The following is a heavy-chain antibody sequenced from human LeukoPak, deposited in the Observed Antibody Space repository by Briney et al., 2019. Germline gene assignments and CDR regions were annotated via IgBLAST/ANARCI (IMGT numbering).Heavy chain of an antibody. CDR1: GFTFSSYS. V-gene: IGHV3-21*01. CDR2: ISSSSSYI. Sequence: GGSLRLSCAASGFTFSSYSMNWVRQAPGKGLEWVSSISSSSSYIYYADSVKGRFTISRDNAKNSLYLQMNSLRAEDTAVYYCASMISEWVVRQYFDYWGQGTLVTVSS. J-gene: IGHJ4*02. CDR3: ASMISEWVVRQYFDY. D-gene: IGHD3-3*01.